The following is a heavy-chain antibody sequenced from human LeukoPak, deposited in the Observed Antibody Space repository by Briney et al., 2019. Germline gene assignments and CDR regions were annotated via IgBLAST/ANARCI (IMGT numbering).Heavy chain of an antibody. Sequence: PGGSLRLSCAASGFTFDDYAMHWVRQAPGKGLEWVSLISWDGGSTYYADSVKGRFTISRDNSKNSLYLQMNSLRAEDTALYYCARGGGSGYFDLWGRGTLVTVSS. CDR1: GFTFDDYA. D-gene: IGHD3-16*01. CDR2: ISWDGGST. J-gene: IGHJ2*01. V-gene: IGHV3-43D*03. CDR3: ARGGGSGYFDL.